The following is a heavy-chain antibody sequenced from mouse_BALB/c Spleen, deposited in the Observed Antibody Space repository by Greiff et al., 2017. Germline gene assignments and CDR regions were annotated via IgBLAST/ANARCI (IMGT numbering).Heavy chain of an antibody. CDR1: GYTFTSYW. Sequence: QVQLQQPGAELVKPGASVKLSCKASGYTFTSYWMHWVKQRPGQGLEWIGEINPSNGRTNYNEKFKSKATLTVDKSSSTAYMQLSSLTSEDSAVYCCTRNWDDAMDYWGQGTSVTVSS. J-gene: IGHJ4*01. V-gene: IGHV1S81*02. D-gene: IGHD4-1*01. CDR2: INPSNGRT. CDR3: TRNWDDAMDY.